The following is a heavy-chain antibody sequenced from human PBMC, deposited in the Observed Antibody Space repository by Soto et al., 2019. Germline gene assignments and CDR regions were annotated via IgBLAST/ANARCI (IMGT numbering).Heavy chain of an antibody. D-gene: IGHD3-22*01. J-gene: IGHJ4*02. V-gene: IGHV3-33*01. CDR3: ARPPSPYYYDSSGYLDY. CDR1: GFTCSSYG. Sequence: GGSMRLCCAASGFTCSSYGMHWVRQAPGKGLEWVAVIWYDGSNKYYADSVKGRFTISRDNSKNTLYLQMNSLRAEDTAVYYCARPPSPYYYDSSGYLDYWGQGTLVTVSS. CDR2: IWYDGSNK.